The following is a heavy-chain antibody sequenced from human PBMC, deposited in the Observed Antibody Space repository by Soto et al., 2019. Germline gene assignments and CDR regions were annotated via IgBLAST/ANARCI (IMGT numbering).Heavy chain of an antibody. CDR1: GFTFSTSA. CDR3: AKDNDWGPSEY. CDR2: ITYSGGGS. V-gene: IGHV3-23*01. Sequence: EVQLLESGGGLVQPGGSLRLSCAASGFTFSTSAMSWVRQAPGKGLEWVSSITYSGGGSHYPDSVKGRFTISRDNSKNTLYLQMNNLRAEDTAIYYCAKDNDWGPSEYWGQGTLVTVSS. D-gene: IGHD7-27*01. J-gene: IGHJ4*02.